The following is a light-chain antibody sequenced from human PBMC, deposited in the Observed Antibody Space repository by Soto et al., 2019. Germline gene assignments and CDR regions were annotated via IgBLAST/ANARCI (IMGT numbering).Light chain of an antibody. Sequence: QSVLTQPPSVSGAPGQRVTISCTGSSSNIGAGYDVHWYQQPPGTAPKLLIYGDNNRPSGVPDRFSASKSGTSASLAITGLQAEDEADYYCQSFDSSLTGSVFGGGTKLTVL. CDR2: GDN. CDR3: QSFDSSLTGSV. CDR1: SSNIGAGYD. J-gene: IGLJ3*02. V-gene: IGLV1-40*01.